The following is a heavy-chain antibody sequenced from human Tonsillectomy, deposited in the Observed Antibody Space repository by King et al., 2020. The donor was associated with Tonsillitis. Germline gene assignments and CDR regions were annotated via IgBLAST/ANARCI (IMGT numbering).Heavy chain of an antibody. V-gene: IGHV4-61*02. Sequence: VQLQESGPGLVKPSQTLSLTCAVSGDSINSGPYYWNWIRQPAGKGLEWIVRIAASGSTSSNPSLKSRVTISVDTSKNQFSLRLTSVTAADTAVYYCAREDYGDYPYWGQGTLVTVSP. CDR2: IAASGST. CDR3: AREDYGDYPY. CDR1: GDSINSGPYY. D-gene: IGHD4-17*01. J-gene: IGHJ4*02.